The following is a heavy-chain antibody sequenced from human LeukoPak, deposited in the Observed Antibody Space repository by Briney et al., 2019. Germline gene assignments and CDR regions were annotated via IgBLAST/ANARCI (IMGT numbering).Heavy chain of an antibody. Sequence: ASVKVSCKASGYTFTSYGISWVRQAPGQGLEWMGWISAYNGNTMYREKFQGRVTMTRDTSISTVYMELSGLRSDDTAVYYCARVLAYGSGNSNDYWGQGTLVTVSS. D-gene: IGHD3-10*01. CDR3: ARVLAYGSGNSNDY. CDR2: ISAYNGNT. V-gene: IGHV1-18*01. CDR1: GYTFTSYG. J-gene: IGHJ4*02.